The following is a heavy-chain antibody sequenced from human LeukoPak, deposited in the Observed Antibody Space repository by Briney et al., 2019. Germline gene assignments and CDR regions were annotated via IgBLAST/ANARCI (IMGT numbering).Heavy chain of an antibody. V-gene: IGHV5-51*01. D-gene: IGHD3-3*01. CDR1: GSIFTSYW. CDR3: ARAGYLRVVLNWFDP. Sequence: GASLQISCKGSGSIFTSYWIGWVRQLPGKGLEWMGIIYPGDSDTRYSPSFQGQVTISADKSISTAYLQWSSLKASDTAMYYCARAGYLRVVLNWFDPWGQGTLVTVSS. CDR2: IYPGDSDT. J-gene: IGHJ5*02.